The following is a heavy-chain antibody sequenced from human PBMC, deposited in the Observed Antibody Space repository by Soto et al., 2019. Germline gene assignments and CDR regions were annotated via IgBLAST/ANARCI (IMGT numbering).Heavy chain of an antibody. V-gene: IGHV3-48*01. D-gene: IGHD2-15*01. CDR3: ARDGCSGSNWLNWFAP. CDR1: GFTFSSYS. Sequence: EVQLVESGGGLVQPGGSLRLSCAASGFTFSSYSMNWVRQAPGKGLEWVSYISSSSTTKYYADSVEGRFTISRDNAKNSLLLQMNSLRAEDTGVYYCARDGCSGSNWLNWFAPWGQGTLVTVSS. J-gene: IGHJ5*02. CDR2: ISSSSTTK.